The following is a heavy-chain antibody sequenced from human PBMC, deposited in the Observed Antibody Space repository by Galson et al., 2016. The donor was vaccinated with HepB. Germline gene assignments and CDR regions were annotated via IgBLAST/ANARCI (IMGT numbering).Heavy chain of an antibody. CDR3: ARDPGARNGMYV. D-gene: IGHD3-10*01. CDR1: GFIVSSND. CDR2: LYSGGST. V-gene: IGHV3-53*01. J-gene: IGHJ6*02. Sequence: SLRLSCAASGFIVSSNDMSWVRQAPGKGLEWVSVLYSGGSTYYADSVKGRFTISIDNSKNTLYLQMNSLRAEDTAVYYCARDPGARNGMYVWGQGTMVTVSS.